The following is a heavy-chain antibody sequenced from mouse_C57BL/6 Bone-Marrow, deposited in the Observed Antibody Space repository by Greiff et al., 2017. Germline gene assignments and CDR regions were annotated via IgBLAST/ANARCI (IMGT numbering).Heavy chain of an antibody. CDR1: GYTFTSYD. CDR2: IYPRDGST. V-gene: IGHV1-85*01. J-gene: IGHJ1*03. CDR3: ARDYGSSYWYFDV. Sequence: QVQLKQSGPELVKPGASVKLSCKASGYTFTSYDINWVKQRPGQGLEWIGWIYPRDGSTKYNEKFKGKATLTVDTSSSTAYVELHSLTSEDSAVYFCARDYGSSYWYFDVWGTGTTVTVSS. D-gene: IGHD1-1*01.